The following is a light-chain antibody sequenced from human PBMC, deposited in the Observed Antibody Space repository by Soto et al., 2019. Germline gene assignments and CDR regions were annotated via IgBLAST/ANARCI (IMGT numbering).Light chain of an antibody. Sequence: QSVLTQPASVSGSPGQSITISCTGTSSDVGTYNYVSWYQQHPGKAPKLMIYEVSNRPSGVSNRFSGSKSGNTASLTISGLQAEDEADYYCSAYTSSRTLYVFGSGTKLTVL. CDR3: SAYTSSRTLYV. J-gene: IGLJ1*01. V-gene: IGLV2-14*01. CDR1: SSDVGTYNY. CDR2: EVS.